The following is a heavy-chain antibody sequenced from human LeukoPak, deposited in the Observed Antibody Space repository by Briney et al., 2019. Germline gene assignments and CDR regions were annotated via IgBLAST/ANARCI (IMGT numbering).Heavy chain of an antibody. V-gene: IGHV4-59*12. CDR3: ASSIDYGDYGGDY. J-gene: IGHJ4*02. CDR2: IYYSGST. D-gene: IGHD4-17*01. CDR1: GGSISSYY. Sequence: SETLSLTCTVSGGSISSYYWSWIRQPPGKGLEWIGYIYYSGSTNYNPSLKSRVTISVDTSKNQFSLKLSSVTAADTAVYYCASSIDYGDYGGDYWGQGTLVTVSS.